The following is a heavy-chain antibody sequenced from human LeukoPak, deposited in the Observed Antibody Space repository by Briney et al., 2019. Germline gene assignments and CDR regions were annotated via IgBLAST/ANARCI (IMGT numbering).Heavy chain of an antibody. J-gene: IGHJ4*02. CDR1: GFTFSSYG. Sequence: GGSLRLSCAASGFTFSSYGMHCARQAPGKGREWVAFIRYDGSNKYYADSVKGRFTISRDNSKNTLYLQMNRLRAEDTAVYYCAKEGTIAARGFYFDYWGQGTLVTVSS. CDR3: AKEGTIAARGFYFDY. D-gene: IGHD6-6*01. V-gene: IGHV3-30*02. CDR2: IRYDGSNK.